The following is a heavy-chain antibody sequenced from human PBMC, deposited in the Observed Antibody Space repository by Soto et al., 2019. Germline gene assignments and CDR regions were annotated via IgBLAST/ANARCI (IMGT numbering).Heavy chain of an antibody. V-gene: IGHV3-74*01. D-gene: IGHD3-10*01. Sequence: EVLLVESGGGLVQPGGSLRLSCAASGFMFSNYWMHWVRQAPGKGLVWVSRVDPGATRTDYADSVEGRFTVSRDDAENTLHLQMDSVTAEDTGVYYGGRGGQGLADYWGQGTLVTVSS. CDR1: GFMFSNYW. CDR3: GRGGQGLADY. CDR2: VDPGATRT. J-gene: IGHJ4*02.